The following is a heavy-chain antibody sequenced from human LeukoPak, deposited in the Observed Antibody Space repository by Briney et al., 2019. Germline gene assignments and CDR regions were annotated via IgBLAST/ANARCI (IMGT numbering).Heavy chain of an antibody. Sequence: ASVKVSCKASGYTFTSYDINWVRQAPGQGLEWMGIINPSGGSTSYAQKFQGRVTMTRDTSTSTVYMELSSLRSEDTAVYYCARGYYDSRGDYWGQGTLVTVSS. CDR2: INPSGGST. CDR3: ARGYYDSRGDY. J-gene: IGHJ4*02. V-gene: IGHV1-46*01. CDR1: GYTFTSYD. D-gene: IGHD3-22*01.